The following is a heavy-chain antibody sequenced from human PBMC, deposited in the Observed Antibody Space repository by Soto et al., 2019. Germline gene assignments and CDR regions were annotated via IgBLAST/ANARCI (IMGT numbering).Heavy chain of an antibody. D-gene: IGHD2-21*02. J-gene: IGHJ6*02. V-gene: IGHV2-5*02. CDR2: IYWDDDK. Sequence: QITLKESGPTLVKPTQTLTLTCTFSGFSLSTTGEGVGWIRQPPGKALEWLALIYWDDDKRYNPALKSRLTITKDTSKKQVVLTMTNMDPVYTATYYCVQSRCGGDCLPSYSSHSDYGLDVWGQGTTVTVSS. CDR3: VQSRCGGDCLPSYSSHSDYGLDV. CDR1: GFSLSTTGEG.